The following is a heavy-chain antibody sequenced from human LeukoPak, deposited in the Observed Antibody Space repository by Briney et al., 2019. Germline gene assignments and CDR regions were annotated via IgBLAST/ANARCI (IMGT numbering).Heavy chain of an antibody. V-gene: IGHV4-59*08. Sequence: PSETLSLTCNVSGASISSHYWNWIRQPPGKGLEWIGYIYYSGSTNYNPSLKSRVTISVDTSKNQFSLKLSSVTAADTAVYYCARHGYCSSTSCYASYYYYGMDVWGQGTTVTVSS. CDR1: GASISSHY. D-gene: IGHD2-2*03. J-gene: IGHJ6*02. CDR3: ARHGYCSSTSCYASYYYYGMDV. CDR2: IYYSGST.